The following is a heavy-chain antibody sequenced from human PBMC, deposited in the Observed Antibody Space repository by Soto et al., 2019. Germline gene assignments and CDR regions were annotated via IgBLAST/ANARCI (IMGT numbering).Heavy chain of an antibody. CDR1: GYIFTNYY. J-gene: IGHJ6*03. V-gene: IGHV1-46*03. CDR2: INPLPTSGST. D-gene: IGHD5-18*01. CDR3: AREDTAIGAPYYYYYMDV. Sequence: ASVKVSCKASGYIFTNYYIHWVRQAPGQGLEWMAIINPLPTSGSTNYAQKFQGRVTVTRDTSTSTVYMELSSLRSEDTAVYYCAREDTAIGAPYYYYYMDVWGKGTTVTVSS.